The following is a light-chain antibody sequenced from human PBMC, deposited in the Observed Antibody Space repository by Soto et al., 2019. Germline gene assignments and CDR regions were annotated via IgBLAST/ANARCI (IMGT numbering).Light chain of an antibody. V-gene: IGKV3-15*01. J-gene: IGKJ3*01. CDR1: QSLTTN. Sequence: EVLMTQSPGTLSVSPGERAILSCRASQSLTTNLAWYQQKPGQAPRLLIHDASTRATGIPARLSGSGSGTDFTLTISSLQSEDFAVYYCQRYNNWPSFGPGTKVDIK. CDR2: DAS. CDR3: QRYNNWPS.